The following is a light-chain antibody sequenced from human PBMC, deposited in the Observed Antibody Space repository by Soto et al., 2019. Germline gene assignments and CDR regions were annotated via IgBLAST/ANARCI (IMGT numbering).Light chain of an antibody. V-gene: IGKV1-9*01. J-gene: IGKJ5*01. CDR3: QQLNSYPAT. Sequence: IQLTPSPSFLSASVGDRVTITCRASQGISSYLAWYQQKPGKAPKLLIYAASTLQSGVPSRFSGSGSGTEFTLTISSLQTEDFATYYCQQLNSYPATFGQGTRLEIK. CDR2: AAS. CDR1: QGISSY.